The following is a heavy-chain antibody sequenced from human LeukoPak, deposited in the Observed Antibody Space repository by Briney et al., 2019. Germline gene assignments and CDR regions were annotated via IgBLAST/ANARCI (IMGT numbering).Heavy chain of an antibody. V-gene: IGHV1-46*01. J-gene: IGHJ4*02. Sequence: GASVKVSCKASGYTFTSYYMYWVRQAPGQGLEWMGTINPSGGSTSYAQKFQGRVTITRDTSASTAYMELSSLRSEDTAVYYCAQNYDILTGYYSMGYWGQGTLVTVSS. CDR1: GYTFTSYY. CDR3: AQNYDILTGYYSMGY. CDR2: INPSGGST. D-gene: IGHD3-9*01.